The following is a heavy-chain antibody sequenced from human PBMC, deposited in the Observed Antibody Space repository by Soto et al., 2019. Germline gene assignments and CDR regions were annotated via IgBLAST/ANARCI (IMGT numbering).Heavy chain of an antibody. CDR1: GGSFSGYY. CDR2: INHRGST. J-gene: IGHJ5*02. V-gene: IGHV4-34*01. Sequence: QVQLQQRGAGLLKPSETLSLTCAVYGGSFSGYYWGGIRQPPGKGLGWIGEINHRGSTNYNPSLKSRVTISVDTSKNQFSLKLSSVTAADTAVYYCARDRGVLLWFGDLGWFDPWGQGTLVTVSS. CDR3: ARDRGVLLWFGDLGWFDP. D-gene: IGHD3-10*01.